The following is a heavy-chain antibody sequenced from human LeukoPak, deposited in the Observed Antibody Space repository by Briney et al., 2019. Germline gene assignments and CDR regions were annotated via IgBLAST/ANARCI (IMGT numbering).Heavy chain of an antibody. J-gene: IGHJ4*02. V-gene: IGHV7-4-1*02. CDR3: ARDPPSIAARHFDY. CDR1: GYTFTGYY. Sequence: ASVKVSCKASGYTFTGYYMHWVRQAPGQGLEWMGWINTNTGNPTYAQGFTGRFVFSLDTSVSTAYLQISSLKAEDTAVYYCARDPPSIAARHFDYWGQGTLVTVSS. D-gene: IGHD6-6*01. CDR2: INTNTGNP.